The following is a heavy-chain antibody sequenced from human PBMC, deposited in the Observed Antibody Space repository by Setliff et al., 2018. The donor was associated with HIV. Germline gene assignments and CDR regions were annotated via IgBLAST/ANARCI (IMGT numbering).Heavy chain of an antibody. CDR1: GGSISGYY. J-gene: IGHJ3*02. D-gene: IGHD3-16*01. CDR3: ARDYTNAFDI. Sequence: PSETLSLTCSVSGGSISGYYWSWVRQPPGRGLEWIGYVSYSGSTSYNPSLNSRVTISVDTSKNQFSLNLNSVTAADTAVYYCARDYTNAFDIWGQGTMVTVSS. CDR2: VSYSGST. V-gene: IGHV4-59*01.